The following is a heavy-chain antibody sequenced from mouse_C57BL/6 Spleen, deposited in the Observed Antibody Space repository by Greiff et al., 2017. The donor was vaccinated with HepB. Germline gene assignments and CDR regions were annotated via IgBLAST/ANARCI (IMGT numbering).Heavy chain of an antibody. CDR2: ICPSDSET. CDR1: GYTFTSYW. D-gene: IGHD1-1*01. Sequence: QVQLQQPGAELVRPGSSVKLSCKASGYTFTSYWMDWVKQRPGQGLEWIGNICPSDSETHYNQKFKDKATLTVDKSSSTAYMQLSSLTSEDSAVYYCARRSYGSSYEAYWGQGTLVTVSA. CDR3: ARRSYGSSYEAY. V-gene: IGHV1-61*01. J-gene: IGHJ3*01.